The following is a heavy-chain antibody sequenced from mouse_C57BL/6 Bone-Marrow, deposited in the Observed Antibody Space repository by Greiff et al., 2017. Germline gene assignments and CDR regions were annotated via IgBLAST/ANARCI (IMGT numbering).Heavy chain of an antibody. CDR2: INPNNGGT. CDR3: ALLRWGPMDY. V-gene: IGHV1-26*01. D-gene: IGHD1-1*01. Sequence: VQLQPSGPELVKPGASVKISCKASGYTFTDYYMNWVKQSHGKSLEWIGDINPNNGGTSYNQKFKGKATLTVDKSSSTAYMELRSLTSEDSAVYYCALLRWGPMDYWGQGTSVTVSS. J-gene: IGHJ4*01. CDR1: GYTFTDYY.